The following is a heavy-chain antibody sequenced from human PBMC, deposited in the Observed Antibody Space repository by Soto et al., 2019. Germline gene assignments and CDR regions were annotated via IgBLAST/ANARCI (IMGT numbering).Heavy chain of an antibody. V-gene: IGHV3-30-3*01. Sequence: PGGSLRLSCAASGFTFSSYSMHWVRQAPCKGLEWVAVISYDGINKYYADSVKGRFTISRDNSKNTLYLQMNSLRAEDTAVYYCARDREDDLWSGLFDYWGQGTLVPVCS. D-gene: IGHD3-3*01. CDR2: ISYDGINK. CDR3: ARDREDDLWSGLFDY. CDR1: GFTFSSYS. J-gene: IGHJ4*02.